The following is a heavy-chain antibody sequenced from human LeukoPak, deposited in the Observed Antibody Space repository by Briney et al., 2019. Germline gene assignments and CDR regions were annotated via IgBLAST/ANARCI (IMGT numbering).Heavy chain of an antibody. D-gene: IGHD4-23*01. CDR3: ARDDYGGNSHDAFDI. CDR2: INPSSGST. CDR1: GYTLTSYY. V-gene: IGHV1-46*01. J-gene: IGHJ3*02. Sequence: ASVKVSCKASGYTLTSYYIHWVRQAPGQGLEWMGIINPSSGSTSYAQKFQGRVTMTRDTSTSTVYMELSSLGSEDTAVYYCARDDYGGNSHDAFDIWGQGTMVTVSS.